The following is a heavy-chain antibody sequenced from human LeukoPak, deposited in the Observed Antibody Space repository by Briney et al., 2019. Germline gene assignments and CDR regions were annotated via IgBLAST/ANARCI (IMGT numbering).Heavy chain of an antibody. J-gene: IGHJ4*02. CDR3: ARDPGNYGGFGY. D-gene: IGHD1-7*01. V-gene: IGHV1-69*05. Sequence: ASVKVSCKASGGTFSSYAISWVRQAPGQGLEWMGRIIPIFGTANYAQKFQGRVTITTDESTSTAYMELSSLRSEDTAVYYCARDPGNYGGFGYWGQGTLVTVSS. CDR1: GGTFSSYA. CDR2: IIPIFGTA.